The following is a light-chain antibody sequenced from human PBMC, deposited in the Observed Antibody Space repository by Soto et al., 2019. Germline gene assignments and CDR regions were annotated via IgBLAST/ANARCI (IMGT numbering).Light chain of an antibody. V-gene: IGKV1-5*01. CDR1: QSISGW. CDR2: DAS. CDR3: QQDNSYPWT. J-gene: IGKJ1*01. Sequence: DIPMTQSPSTRSASVGDRVAITCRASQSISGWLAWYQQKPGKAPKLLIYDASGLISGVPSRFSGSGSGTEFSLIISSMQPDDFATYYCQQDNSYPWTFGQGTKVEIK.